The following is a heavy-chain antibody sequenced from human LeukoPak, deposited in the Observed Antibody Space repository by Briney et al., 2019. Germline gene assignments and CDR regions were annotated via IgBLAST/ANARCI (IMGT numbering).Heavy chain of an antibody. CDR3: ASYCSSTSCFFSYAFDI. J-gene: IGHJ3*02. D-gene: IGHD2-2*01. V-gene: IGHV4-39*01. Sequence: SETLSLTCTVSAGSISSSSHHWGWIRQPPGKGLEWIGSIYYSGSTYYNPSLKSRVTISVDTSKNQFSLKLSSVTAADTAVYYCASYCSSTSCFFSYAFDIWGQGTMVTVSS. CDR1: AGSISSSSHH. CDR2: IYYSGST.